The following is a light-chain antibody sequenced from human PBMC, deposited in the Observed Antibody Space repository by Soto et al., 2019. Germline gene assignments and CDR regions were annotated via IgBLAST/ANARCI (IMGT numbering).Light chain of an antibody. CDR3: SSYTSSSTLHYV. J-gene: IGLJ1*01. CDR2: DVS. Sequence: QSVLTQPASVSRSPGQSITISCTGTSSDVGGYNYVSWYQQHPGKAPKLMIYDVSNRPSGVSNRFSGSKSGNTASLTISGLQAEDEADYYCSSYTSSSTLHYVFGTGTKLTVL. CDR1: SSDVGGYNY. V-gene: IGLV2-14*01.